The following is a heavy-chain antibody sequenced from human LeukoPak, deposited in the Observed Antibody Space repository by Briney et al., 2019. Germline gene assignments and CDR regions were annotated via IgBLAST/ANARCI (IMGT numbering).Heavy chain of an antibody. V-gene: IGHV4-34*01. CDR2: INNSGST. Sequence: SETLSLTCAVYGGSLSGYYWSWIRQPPGKGLEWIGEINNSGSTNYNPSLKSRVTISVDTSKNQFSLKLSSVTAADAAVYYCARAKPNYTYYYYMDVWGKGTTVTVSS. D-gene: IGHD1-7*01. J-gene: IGHJ6*03. CDR1: GGSLSGYY. CDR3: ARAKPNYTYYYYMDV.